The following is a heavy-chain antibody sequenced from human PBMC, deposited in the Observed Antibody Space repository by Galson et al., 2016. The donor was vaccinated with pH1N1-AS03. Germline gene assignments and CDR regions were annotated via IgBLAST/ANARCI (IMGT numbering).Heavy chain of an antibody. J-gene: IGHJ6*02. CDR2: IKSKSDGGTT. CDR3: STDEPFYYYYGMDV. Sequence: SLRLSCAASGFTFSNAWMTWVRQAPGKGLEWVGRIKSKSDGGTTDYAAPVKARFTISRDDSKNTLYLQMNSLKTEDTAVYYCSTDEPFYYYYGMDVWGRGTTVTVSS. CDR1: GFTFSNAW. V-gene: IGHV3-15*01.